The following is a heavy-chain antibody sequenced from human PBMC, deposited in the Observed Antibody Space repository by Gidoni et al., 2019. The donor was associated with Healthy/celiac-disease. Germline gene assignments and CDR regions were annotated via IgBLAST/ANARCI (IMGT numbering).Heavy chain of an antibody. Sequence: QVQLQQSGPGLVKTSQNLSSTCAISGDSVSSNSAAWNWIRQSPSRGLEWLGSTYYRSKWYNDYAVSVTSRITINPDTSKNQFSLQLNSVTPEDTAVYYCARLVYYYYGMDVWGQGTTVTVSS. CDR3: ARLVYYYYGMDV. V-gene: IGHV6-1*01. J-gene: IGHJ6*02. CDR1: GDSVSSNSAA. CDR2: TYYRSKWYN. D-gene: IGHD6-13*01.